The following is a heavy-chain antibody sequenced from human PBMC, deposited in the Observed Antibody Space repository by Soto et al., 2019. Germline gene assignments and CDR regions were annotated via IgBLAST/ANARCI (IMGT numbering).Heavy chain of an antibody. D-gene: IGHD2-2*02. V-gene: IGHV3-21*01. Sequence: GGSLRLACVGSGFTFSNYSINWVRQAPGKGLEWVSSISGRNDIYYADSVKGRFTISRDNAKNSVSLQMNSLRAEDTAVYYCAREYTAWPLAYGLDVWGQGTTVTVSS. CDR3: AREYTAWPLAYGLDV. J-gene: IGHJ6*02. CDR2: ISGRNDI. CDR1: GFTFSNYS.